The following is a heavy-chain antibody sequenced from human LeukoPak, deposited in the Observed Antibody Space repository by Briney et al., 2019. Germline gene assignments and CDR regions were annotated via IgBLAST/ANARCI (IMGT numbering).Heavy chain of an antibody. CDR3: ARSNYDYVWGSYRPTLYYFDY. Sequence: SETLSLTCAVSGGSIGGGGFFWSWIRQNPGQGLEWLGCMHYSGRTYYNPSLKSRVIISADTSKNQFSPKLSSVTAADTAVYYCARSNYDYVWGSYRPTLYYFDYWGQGTLVTVSS. J-gene: IGHJ4*02. CDR1: GGSIGGGGFF. CDR2: MHYSGRT. V-gene: IGHV4-31*11. D-gene: IGHD3-16*02.